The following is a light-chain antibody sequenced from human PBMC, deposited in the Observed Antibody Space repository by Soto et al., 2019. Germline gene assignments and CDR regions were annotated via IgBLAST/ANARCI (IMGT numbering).Light chain of an antibody. CDR1: QDISNY. V-gene: IGKV1-33*01. Sequence: DIQMTQSPSSLSASVGDRVTITCQASQDISNYLNWYQQKPGKAPKLLIYDASYLETGVPSRFSGSVSGTDFTFTISSLQPEDIATYYCQQYDNLPPITCAQGTRLEIK. CDR2: DAS. J-gene: IGKJ5*01. CDR3: QQYDNLPPIT.